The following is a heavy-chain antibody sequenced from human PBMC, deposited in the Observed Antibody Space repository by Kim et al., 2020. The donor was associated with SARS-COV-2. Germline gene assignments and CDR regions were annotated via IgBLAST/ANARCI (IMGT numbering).Heavy chain of an antibody. CDR1: GFTFDDYA. V-gene: IGHV3-9*01. J-gene: IGHJ4*02. Sequence: GGSLRLSCAASGFTFDDYAMHWVRQDPGKGLEWVSGISWNSGSIGYADSVKGRFTISRDNAKNSLYLQMNSLRAEDTALYYCAKRVYEVPWLGFDYWGQGTLVTVFS. CDR3: AKRVYEVPWLGFDY. CDR2: ISWNSGSI. D-gene: IGHD2-2*01.